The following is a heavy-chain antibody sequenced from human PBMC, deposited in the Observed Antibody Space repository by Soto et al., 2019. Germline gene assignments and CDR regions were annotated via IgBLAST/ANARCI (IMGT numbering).Heavy chain of an antibody. D-gene: IGHD1-20*01. Sequence: GGSLRLSCATSGFTFTRSGMHWVRQAPGKGLDWVAVISPDGGNKYYGDSVRGRFTISRDNSNNTLFLEMKSLRVDDTAVYYCGKVEFGSGILPHIMDVWRQGTTVTVSS. J-gene: IGHJ6*02. CDR1: GFTFTRSG. V-gene: IGHV3-30*18. CDR3: GKVEFGSGILPHIMDV. CDR2: ISPDGGNK.